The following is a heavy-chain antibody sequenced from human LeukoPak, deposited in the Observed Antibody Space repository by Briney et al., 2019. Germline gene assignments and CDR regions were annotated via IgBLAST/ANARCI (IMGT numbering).Heavy chain of an antibody. V-gene: IGHV1-46*01. CDR1: GYTFTSYG. D-gene: IGHD1-26*01. CDR3: ARDNSVGDNAWWFDP. CDR2: INPTGGST. J-gene: IGHJ5*02. Sequence: ASVKVSCKASGYTFTSYGISWVRQAPGQGLEWMGPINPTGGSTGYAQKFQGRVTMTRDMSTSTDYMELSSLRSEDTAIYYCARDNSVGDNAWWFDPWGQGTLVTVSS.